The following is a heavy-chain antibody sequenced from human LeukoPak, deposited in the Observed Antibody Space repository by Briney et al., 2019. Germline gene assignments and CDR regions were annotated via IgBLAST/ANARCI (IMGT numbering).Heavy chain of an antibody. CDR1: GFTFSDSY. V-gene: IGHV3-11*04. D-gene: IGHD3-22*01. Sequence: GGSLRLSCAASGFTFSDSYMRWIRQAPGEGLEWVSYISSSGSIIYYTVSVKGRFTISRDNAKNSLYLQMNSLRAEDTAVYYCAKGDYYDSSGLDYWGQGTLVTVSS. J-gene: IGHJ4*02. CDR2: ISSSGSII. CDR3: AKGDYYDSSGLDY.